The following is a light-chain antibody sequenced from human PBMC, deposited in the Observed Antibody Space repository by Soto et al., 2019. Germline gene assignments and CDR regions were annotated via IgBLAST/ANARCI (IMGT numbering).Light chain of an antibody. J-gene: IGKJ5*01. CDR3: QQYNTWPPIS. CDR1: QSVSSN. CDR2: DAS. V-gene: IGKV3-15*01. Sequence: IVMTHSPEGNSVSPGESATLSFIASQSVSSNLAWYQQKPGQAPRLLIYDASTRATGIPARFSGSGSGTEFTLTISSLQSEDFAVYYCQQYNTWPPISFGPGRRLEIK.